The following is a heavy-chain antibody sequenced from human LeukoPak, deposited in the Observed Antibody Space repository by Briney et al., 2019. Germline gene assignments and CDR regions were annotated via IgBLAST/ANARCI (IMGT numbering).Heavy chain of an antibody. CDR3: ARVDEDGFDY. Sequence: PGASVKVSCKASGYSFSTHWMHWVRQAPGQGLEWMGIINPSGGFTSYAQKLQGRVTVTRDMSTSTVYMELSNLRSEDTAVYYCARVDEDGFDYWGQGTLVTVSS. CDR1: GYSFSTHW. CDR2: INPSGGFT. V-gene: IGHV1-46*01. J-gene: IGHJ4*02.